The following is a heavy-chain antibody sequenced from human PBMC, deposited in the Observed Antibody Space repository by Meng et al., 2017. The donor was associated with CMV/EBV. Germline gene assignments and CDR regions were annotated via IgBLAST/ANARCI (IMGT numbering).Heavy chain of an antibody. D-gene: IGHD2-2*02. Sequence: YAVHWVRPAPGQRLEWMGWINAGNGDTKSSQKFQGKLTITRDSSASTVYMELSSVRFEDTAVYYCARTRTYCASTSCYTGGYYVDYWGQGTLVTVSS. J-gene: IGHJ4*02. V-gene: IGHV1-3*01. CDR3: ARTRTYCASTSCYTGGYYVDY. CDR1: YA. CDR2: INAGNGDT.